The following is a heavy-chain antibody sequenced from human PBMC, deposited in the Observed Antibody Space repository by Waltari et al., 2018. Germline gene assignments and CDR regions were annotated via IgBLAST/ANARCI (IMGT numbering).Heavy chain of an antibody. D-gene: IGHD6-6*01. CDR2: IIPILGIA. Sequence: QVQLVQSGAEVKKPGSSVKVSCKVSGGTFSSDTISWVRQAPGQGLEWMGRIIPILGIANYAQKFQGRVTITADKSTSTAYMELSSLRSEDTAVYYCARVEYSSSAGYYNWFDPWGQGTLVTVSS. CDR3: ARVEYSSSAGYYNWFDP. J-gene: IGHJ5*02. V-gene: IGHV1-69*02. CDR1: GGTFSSDT.